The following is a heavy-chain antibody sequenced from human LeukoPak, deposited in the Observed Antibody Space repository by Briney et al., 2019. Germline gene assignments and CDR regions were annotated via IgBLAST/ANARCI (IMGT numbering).Heavy chain of an antibody. V-gene: IGHV4-39*07. J-gene: IGHJ3*02. CDR2: IYYSGST. CDR1: GGSISSSSYY. CDR3: ARDMETTMVRGVGAFDI. D-gene: IGHD3-10*01. Sequence: SETLSLTCTVSGGSISSSSYYWGWIRQPPGKGLEWIGSIYYSGSTYYNPSLKSRVTISVDTSKNQFSLKLSSVTAADTAVYYCARDMETTMVRGVGAFDIWGQGTMVTVSS.